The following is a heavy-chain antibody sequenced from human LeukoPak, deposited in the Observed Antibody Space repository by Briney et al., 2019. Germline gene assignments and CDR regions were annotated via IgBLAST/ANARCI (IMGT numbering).Heavy chain of an antibody. CDR3: ARDLGVGDGYWFDP. V-gene: IGHV3-21*01. CDR2: ISGSNSYI. CDR1: GFTFSSYS. J-gene: IGHJ5*02. D-gene: IGHD3-10*01. Sequence: PGGSLRLSCAASGFTFSSYSMNWVRQAPGKGLEWVSSISGSNSYIYYADSMKGRFTISRDNAKNSLYLQMNSLRAEDTAVYYCARDLGVGDGYWFDPWGQGTLVTVSS.